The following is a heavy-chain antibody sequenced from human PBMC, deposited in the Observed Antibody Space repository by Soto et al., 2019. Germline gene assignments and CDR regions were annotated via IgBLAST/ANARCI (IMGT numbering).Heavy chain of an antibody. CDR3: AKEGDYGAYDY. V-gene: IGHV3-30-3*01. CDR2: ISYGGAYE. Sequence: VQLVESGGGVAQPGTSLRLSCTASGFTFNRCSMHWVRRAPGKGLEWVAIISYGGAYEYYADSVKGRFTISRDNSKNTVYLQMNSLKDDDTAVYYYAKEGDYGAYDYWGQGSLVTVSS. D-gene: IGHD4-17*01. J-gene: IGHJ4*02. CDR1: GFTFNRCS.